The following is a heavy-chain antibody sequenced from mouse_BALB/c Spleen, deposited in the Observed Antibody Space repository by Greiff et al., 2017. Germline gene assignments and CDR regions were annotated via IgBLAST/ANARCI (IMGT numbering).Heavy chain of an antibody. CDR1: GYTFTSYW. V-gene: IGHV1-69*02. J-gene: IGHJ4*01. CDR3: TRDWDGDAMDY. D-gene: IGHD4-1*01. CDR2: IYPSDSYT. Sequence: QVQLQQPGAELVRPGASVKLSCKASGYTFTSYWINWVKQRPGQGLEWIGNIYPSDSYTNYNQKFKDKATLTVDKSSSTAYMQLSSPTSEDSAVYYCTRDWDGDAMDYWGQGTSVTVSS.